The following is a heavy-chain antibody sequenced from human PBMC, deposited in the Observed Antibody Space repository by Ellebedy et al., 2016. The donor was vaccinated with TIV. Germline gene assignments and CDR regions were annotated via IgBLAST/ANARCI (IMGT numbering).Heavy chain of an antibody. CDR1: GGSLSTHF. CDR3: ARGGTTIFGGTDVIDF. V-gene: IGHV4-59*11. CDR2: IFYTGST. J-gene: IGHJ3*01. Sequence: MPSETLSLTCTVSGGSLSTHFWSWLRQPPGKGLEWRGYIFYTGSTNYNPSVRGRVGISVDTSKNQLSLNLTSVIAADTAIYYCARGGTTIFGGTDVIDFWGQGTMVTVSS. D-gene: IGHD3-3*01.